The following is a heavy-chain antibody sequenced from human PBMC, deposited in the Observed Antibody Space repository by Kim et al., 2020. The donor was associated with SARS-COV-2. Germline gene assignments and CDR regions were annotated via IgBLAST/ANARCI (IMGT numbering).Heavy chain of an antibody. CDR3: ARHLRNWYFDL. CDR2: T. V-gene: IGHV4-39*01. J-gene: IGHJ2*01. Sequence: TYTTHSLKGRVTISVDTSKNQFSLRLSSVTAADAAVYYCARHLRNWYFDLWGRGTLVTVSS.